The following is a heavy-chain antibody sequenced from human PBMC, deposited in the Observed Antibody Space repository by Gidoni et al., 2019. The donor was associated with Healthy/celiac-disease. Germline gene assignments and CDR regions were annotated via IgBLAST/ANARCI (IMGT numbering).Heavy chain of an antibody. J-gene: IGHJ4*02. CDR3: ARDKGGWGCGSCLDY. Sequence: QVQLVVSGGGVVQPGRSRRLSCAASGFPFSRYGMHWVRQAPGKGLEWVAVIGYDGSNKYYADSVKGRFTISRDNSKNTLYLQMNSLRAEDTAVYYCARDKGGWGCGSCLDYWGQGTLVTVSS. D-gene: IGHD2-15*01. CDR1: GFPFSRYG. CDR2: IGYDGSNK. V-gene: IGHV3-33*01.